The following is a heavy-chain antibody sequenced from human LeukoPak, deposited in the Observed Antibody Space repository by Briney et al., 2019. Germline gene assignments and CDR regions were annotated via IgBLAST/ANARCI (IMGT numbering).Heavy chain of an antibody. V-gene: IGHV3-11*01. CDR1: GFTFSDYY. J-gene: IGHJ4*02. D-gene: IGHD3-22*01. Sequence: GGSLRLSCAASGFTFSDYYMSWIRQAPGKGLEWVSYITTSGSNIYYRDSVKGRFTISRDNAKNSLFLQMNSLTAEDTAMYYCARSSAEYYYDSSGYYGYWGQGTLVTVSS. CDR3: ARSSAEYYYDSSGYYGY. CDR2: ITTSGSNI.